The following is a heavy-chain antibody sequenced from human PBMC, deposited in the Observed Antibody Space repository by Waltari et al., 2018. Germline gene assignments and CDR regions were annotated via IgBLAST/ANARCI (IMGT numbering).Heavy chain of an antibody. Sequence: QVQLVQSGAEVKKPGASVKVSCKASGYTFTSYDMHWVRQAPGQRLEWMGWINAGNGNPKYSHKFQCRVTITRDTSASTAYMELSSLRSEDTAVYYCARDLRGCTNGVCYTFDYWGQGTLVTVSS. V-gene: IGHV1-3*01. CDR1: GYTFTSYD. D-gene: IGHD2-8*01. CDR2: INAGNGNP. CDR3: ARDLRGCTNGVCYTFDY. J-gene: IGHJ4*02.